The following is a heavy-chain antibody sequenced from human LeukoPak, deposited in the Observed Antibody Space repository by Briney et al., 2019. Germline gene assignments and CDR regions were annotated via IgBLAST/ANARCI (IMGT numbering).Heavy chain of an antibody. Sequence: SETLSLTCAVYGGSFSGYYWSWIRQPPGKGLEWIGEINHSGSTNYNPSLRSRVTISVDTSKNQFSPKLSSVTAADTAVYYCARGGDSSGYYYIDYWGQGTLVTVSS. CDR2: INHSGST. J-gene: IGHJ4*02. CDR1: GGSFSGYY. V-gene: IGHV4-34*01. D-gene: IGHD3-22*01. CDR3: ARGGDSSGYYYIDY.